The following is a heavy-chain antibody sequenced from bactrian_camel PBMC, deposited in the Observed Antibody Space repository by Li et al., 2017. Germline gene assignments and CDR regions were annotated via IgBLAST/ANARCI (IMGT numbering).Heavy chain of an antibody. V-gene: IGHV3S53*01. CDR2: IDSDGIA. J-gene: IGHJ4*01. D-gene: IGHD2*01. CDR1: GSIYSGAC. CDR3: VRESSSGGYWMLNS. Sequence: QVQLVESGGGSVQAGGSLRLSCVASGSIYSGACVGWLRQAPGKEREGVAAIDSDGIASYADSVKGRFTISRDNAKNTVYLQMNSLKPDDAAVYYCVRESSSGGYWMLNSWGQGTQVTVS.